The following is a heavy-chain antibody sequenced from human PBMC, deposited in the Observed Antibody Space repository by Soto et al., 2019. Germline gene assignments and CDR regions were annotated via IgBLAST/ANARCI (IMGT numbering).Heavy chain of an antibody. CDR2: TGSGTGPG. J-gene: IGHJ5*02. Sequence: SVKVSCKASGCSLSTNPISWVRQAPGQGLEWMGGTGSGTGPGNHAQKFQGRLTVTADKSTSTVSMELTNLSSEDTAVYYCARRDSGGCYRSLDAGGQGTLLSVSP. V-gene: IGHV1-69*06. CDR1: GCSLSTNP. D-gene: IGHD2-21*01. CDR3: ARRDSGGCYRSLDA.